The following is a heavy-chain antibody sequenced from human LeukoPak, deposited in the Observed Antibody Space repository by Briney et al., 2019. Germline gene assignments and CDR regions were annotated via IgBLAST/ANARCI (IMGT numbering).Heavy chain of an antibody. J-gene: IGHJ4*02. V-gene: IGHV3-64D*09. Sequence: PGGSLRLSCSASGFTFSNYAMHWVRQAPGKGLEYVSAISSNGGSTYYADSVKGRFTISRDNSKNTLYLQMSSLRAEDTAVYYCVKVSSGSYPYYFDYWGQGTLVTVSS. CDR1: GFTFSNYA. CDR2: ISSNGGST. D-gene: IGHD1-26*01. CDR3: VKVSSGSYPYYFDY.